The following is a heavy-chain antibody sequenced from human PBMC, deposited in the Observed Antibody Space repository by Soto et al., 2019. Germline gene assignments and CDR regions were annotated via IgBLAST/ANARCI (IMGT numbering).Heavy chain of an antibody. CDR1: GYSFISHY. CDR3: ARDYLSSKLSLSYFDF. V-gene: IGHV1-46*01. Sequence: QVQLVQSGAEVTRPGASVKVSCKASGYSFISHYIHWVRQAPGQGLEWMGFINPSGGSATLAQKSQGRVTMTIDTSTSTVYMELTILRSEDAAVYYCARDYLSSKLSLSYFDFWGQGTLVTVSS. CDR2: INPSGGSA. D-gene: IGHD2-2*01. J-gene: IGHJ4*02.